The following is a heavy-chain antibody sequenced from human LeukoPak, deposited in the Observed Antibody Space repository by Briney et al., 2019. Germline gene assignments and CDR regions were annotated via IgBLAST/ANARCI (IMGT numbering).Heavy chain of an antibody. Sequence: GGSLRLSCAASGFTFSSYGVHWVRQAPGKGLEWVAVIWYDGSNKYYADSVKGRFTISRDNSKNTLYLQMNSLRAEDTAVYYCARDRRGDYVLDYWGQGTLVTVSS. J-gene: IGHJ4*02. V-gene: IGHV3-33*01. CDR1: GFTFSSYG. D-gene: IGHD4-17*01. CDR2: IWYDGSNK. CDR3: ARDRRGDYVLDY.